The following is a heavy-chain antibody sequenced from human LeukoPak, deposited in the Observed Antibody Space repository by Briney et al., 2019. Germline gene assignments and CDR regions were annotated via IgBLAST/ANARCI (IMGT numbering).Heavy chain of an antibody. D-gene: IGHD5-12*01. V-gene: IGHV3-30*18. CDR1: GFTFSNYG. Sequence: GRSLRLSCAASGFTFSNYGMHWVRQAPGKGLEWVAVISFDGSTKYYADAVRGRITISRDNSKSTLYLQMNSLRGEDTAVYYCAKGSGRDIVATIDYWGQGTLVTVSS. J-gene: IGHJ4*02. CDR2: ISFDGSTK. CDR3: AKGSGRDIVATIDY.